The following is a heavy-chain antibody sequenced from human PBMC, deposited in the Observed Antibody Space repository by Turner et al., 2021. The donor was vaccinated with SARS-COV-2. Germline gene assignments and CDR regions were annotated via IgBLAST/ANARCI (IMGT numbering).Heavy chain of an antibody. CDR1: GGSISSSSYY. CDR3: ASQEALVPSYYYYYYGMDV. V-gene: IGHV4-39*01. Sequence: QLQLQESGPGLVKPSETLSHTCTVSGGSISSSSYYWGWIRQPPGKGLEWIGSIYYSGSTYYNPSLKSRVTISVDTSKNQFSLKLSSVTAADTAVYYCASQEALVPSYYYYYYGMDVWGQGTTVTVSS. D-gene: IGHD3-10*01. J-gene: IGHJ6*02. CDR2: IYYSGST.